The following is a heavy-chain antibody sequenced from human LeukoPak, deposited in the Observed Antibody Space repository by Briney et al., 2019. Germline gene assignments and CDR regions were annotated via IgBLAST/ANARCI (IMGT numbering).Heavy chain of an antibody. V-gene: IGHV3-21*01. Sequence: GGSLRLSCAASGFIFSKHYMSWIRQAPGKGLEWVSSISSSTTYIYYADSVKGRFTISRDDAKNSLYLQMNSLRVEDTAVYYCAREVIGGNPAWGQGTLVTVSS. D-gene: IGHD4-23*01. J-gene: IGHJ5*02. CDR2: ISSSTTYI. CDR3: AREVIGGNPA. CDR1: GFIFSKHY.